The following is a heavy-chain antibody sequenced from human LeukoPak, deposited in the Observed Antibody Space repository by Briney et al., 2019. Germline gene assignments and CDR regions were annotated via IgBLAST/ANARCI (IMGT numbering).Heavy chain of an antibody. V-gene: IGHV3-43*02. CDR1: GLTFHDYA. Sequence: GGSLRLSCVASGLTFHDYAMHWVRQAPGKGLEWVSLISGDGGSTYYADSVKGRFTISRDNSKNSLYLQMNSLRTEDTALYYCAKDNGNRWFGEPLPIYGMDVWGQGTTVTVSS. CDR3: AKDNGNRWFGEPLPIYGMDV. J-gene: IGHJ6*02. CDR2: ISGDGGST. D-gene: IGHD3-10*01.